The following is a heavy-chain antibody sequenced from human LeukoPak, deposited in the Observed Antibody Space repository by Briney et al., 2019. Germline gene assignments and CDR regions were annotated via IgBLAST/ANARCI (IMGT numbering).Heavy chain of an antibody. D-gene: IGHD2-21*02. J-gene: IGHJ3*02. CDR2: ISSSSSYI. V-gene: IGHV3-21*04. CDR1: GFTFSSYS. Sequence: PGGSLRLSCAVSGFTFSSYSMNWVRQAPGKGLEWVSSISSSSSYIYYADSVKGRFTISRDNSKNTLYLQMNSQRAEDTAVYYCAKDGGDWKPKYDAFDIWGQGTMVTVSS. CDR3: AKDGGDWKPKYDAFDI.